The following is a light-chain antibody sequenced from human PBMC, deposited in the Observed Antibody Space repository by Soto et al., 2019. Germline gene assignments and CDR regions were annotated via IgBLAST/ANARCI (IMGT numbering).Light chain of an antibody. CDR1: QSVSSY. V-gene: IGKV3-11*01. CDR3: QQRSNWPRGT. J-gene: IGKJ4*01. CDR2: DAS. Sequence: EIVLTQSPATLSLSPGERATLSCRASQSVSSYLAWYQQKPGQAPRLLIYDASNRATGIPARLSGSWSGTDFTLTISSLEPEDFAVYYCQQRSNWPRGTFGGGTKVEIK.